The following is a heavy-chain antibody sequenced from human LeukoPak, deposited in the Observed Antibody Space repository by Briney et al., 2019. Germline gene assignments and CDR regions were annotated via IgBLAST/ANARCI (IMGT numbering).Heavy chain of an antibody. CDR2: ISSGGRTI. V-gene: IGHV3-48*03. Sequence: GGSLRLSCAASGFTFSKYAMNWVRQAPGKGLEWVSYISSGGRTIYYADSVKGRFTISRDNAENSLYLQMNSLRAEDTAVYYCAREYGSGSSRRRFDPWGQGTLVTVSS. J-gene: IGHJ5*02. CDR1: GFTFSKYA. D-gene: IGHD3-10*01. CDR3: AREYGSGSSRRRFDP.